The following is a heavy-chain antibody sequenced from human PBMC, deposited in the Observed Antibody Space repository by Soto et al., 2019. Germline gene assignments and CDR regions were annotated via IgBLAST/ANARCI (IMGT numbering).Heavy chain of an antibody. Sequence: ASVKVSCKASGYTFTGYYMHWVRQAPGQGLEWMGWINPNSGGTNYAQKFQGRVTMTRDTSISTAYMELSRLRSDDTAVYYCASSLPTYSSSWLNYYYYYYGMDVWGQVTTVTVSS. CDR2: INPNSGGT. D-gene: IGHD6-13*01. CDR3: ASSLPTYSSSWLNYYYYYYGMDV. CDR1: GYTFTGYY. J-gene: IGHJ6*02. V-gene: IGHV1-2*02.